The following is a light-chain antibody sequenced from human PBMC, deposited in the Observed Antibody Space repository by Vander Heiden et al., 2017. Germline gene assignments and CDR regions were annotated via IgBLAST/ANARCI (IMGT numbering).Light chain of an antibody. CDR3: ATWDDSLRAVV. J-gene: IGLJ3*02. Sequence: QSVLTPPPSASGTPGQRVTISCSGSSSNIGSNYIYWYQQLPGTAPKLLIYRDKQRPSGVPDRFSGSKSGTSASLAISGLRSEDEADYYCATWDDSLRAVVFGGGTKLTVL. CDR1: SSNIGSNY. CDR2: RDK. V-gene: IGLV1-47*01.